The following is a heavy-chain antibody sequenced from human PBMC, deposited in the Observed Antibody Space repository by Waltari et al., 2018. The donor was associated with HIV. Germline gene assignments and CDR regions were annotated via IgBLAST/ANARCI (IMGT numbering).Heavy chain of an antibody. CDR1: GGPISSSSYY. D-gene: IGHD5-18*01. V-gene: IGHV4-39*01. CDR3: AADSVRGYGYNPFGY. CDR2: IYYRGST. Sequence: QLQLQESGPGLVKPSETLSLPCTVSGGPISSSSYYWGWIRQPPGKGLEWIGSIYYRGSTYYTPTLKSRVTISVDTSKNQFSLELSSVTAADTAVYYCAADSVRGYGYNPFGYWGQGALVTVSS. J-gene: IGHJ4*02.